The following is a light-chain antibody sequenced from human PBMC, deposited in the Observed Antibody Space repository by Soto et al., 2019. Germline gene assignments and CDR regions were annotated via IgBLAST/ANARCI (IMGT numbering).Light chain of an antibody. CDR2: AAS. V-gene: IGKV1-39*01. Sequence: DIQMTQSPSSLSASVGDRVTITCRASQSISSYLNWYQQKPGKAPKLLIYAASSLQSGVPSRFSGSGSGTDSTLTISSLQPDDFATYYCQQYNSAPPITFGQGTRLEIK. CDR3: QQYNSAPPIT. CDR1: QSISSY. J-gene: IGKJ5*01.